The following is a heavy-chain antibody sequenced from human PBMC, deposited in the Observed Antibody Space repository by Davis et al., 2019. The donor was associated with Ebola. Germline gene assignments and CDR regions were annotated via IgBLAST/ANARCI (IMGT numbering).Heavy chain of an antibody. CDR1: GYTFTGYY. J-gene: IGHJ6*03. CDR3: ARDRSVEDQLLYPQRLSYMDV. V-gene: IGHV1-2*02. CDR2: INPNSGGT. Sequence: ASVKVSCKASGYTFTGYYMHWVRQAPGQGLEWMGWINPNSGGTNYAQKFQGRVTMTRDTSISTAYMELSRLRSDDTAVYYCARDRSVEDQLLYPQRLSYMDVWGKGTTVTVSS. D-gene: IGHD2-2*02.